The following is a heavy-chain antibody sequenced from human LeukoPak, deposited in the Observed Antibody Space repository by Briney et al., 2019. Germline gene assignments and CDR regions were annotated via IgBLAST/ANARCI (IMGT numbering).Heavy chain of an antibody. V-gene: IGHV1-69*13. CDR1: GGTFSSYA. CDR3: ARVLLWFGELPAWFDP. Sequence: SVKASCKASGGTFSSYAISWVRQAPGQGLEWMGGIIPIFGTANYAQKFQGRVTITADESTSTAYMELSSLRSEDTAVYYCARVLLWFGELPAWFDPWGQGTLVTVSS. CDR2: IIPIFGTA. D-gene: IGHD3-10*01. J-gene: IGHJ5*02.